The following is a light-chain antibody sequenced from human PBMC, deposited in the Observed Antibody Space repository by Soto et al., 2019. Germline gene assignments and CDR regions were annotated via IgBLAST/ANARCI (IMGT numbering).Light chain of an antibody. Sequence: QSALTQPASVSGSPGQSITISCTGTSSDVGAYDFVSWYQHYPGKAPKLVTFDVTHRPPGISDRFSGSKFGTSASLTIAGIQADDEADYYCQSYDNRLTVSVFGGGTKLTVL. CDR1: SSDVGAYDF. J-gene: IGLJ3*02. CDR3: QSYDNRLTVSV. V-gene: IGLV2-14*01. CDR2: DVT.